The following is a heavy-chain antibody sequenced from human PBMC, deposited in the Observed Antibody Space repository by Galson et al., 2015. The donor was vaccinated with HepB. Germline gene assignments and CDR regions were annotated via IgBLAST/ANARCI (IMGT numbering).Heavy chain of an antibody. Sequence: TLSLTCTVSGGSISSGGYYWSWIRQHPGKGLEWIGYIYYSGSTYHNPSLKSRVTISVDTSKNQFSLKLSSVTAADTAVYYCARDLRQADCSSTSCHRGGSVDVWGQGTTVTVSS. CDR1: GGSISSGGYY. CDR3: ARDLRQADCSSTSCHRGGSVDV. D-gene: IGHD2-2*01. J-gene: IGHJ6*02. V-gene: IGHV4-31*03. CDR2: IYYSGST.